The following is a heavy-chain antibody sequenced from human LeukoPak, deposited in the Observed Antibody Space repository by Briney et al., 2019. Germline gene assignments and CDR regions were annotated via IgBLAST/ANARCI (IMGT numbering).Heavy chain of an antibody. CDR1: GGSISSYY. CDR3: ARVRGAFVY. Sequence: SETLSLTCTVSGGSISSYYWSWIRQPPGKGLEWIGYIYYSGSTNYDPSLKSRVTISVDTSKNQFSLKLSSVTAADTAVYYCARVRGAFVYWGQGTLVTVSS. D-gene: IGHD2/OR15-2a*01. J-gene: IGHJ4*02. V-gene: IGHV4-59*01. CDR2: IYYSGST.